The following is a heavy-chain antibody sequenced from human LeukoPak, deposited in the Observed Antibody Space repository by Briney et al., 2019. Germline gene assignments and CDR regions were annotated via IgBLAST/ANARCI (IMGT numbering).Heavy chain of an antibody. J-gene: IGHJ4*02. D-gene: IGHD1-26*01. CDR2: INLNTGYT. Sequence: ASVKVSCKASGYTFTDHYIHWVRQAPGQGPEWMGWINLNTGYTGCAQKFQDRVTPTRDTSITTAYMEVGSLTSDDTAVYYCVSNPFMWAFDFWGQGTLVAVSS. CDR3: VSNPFMWAFDF. V-gene: IGHV1-2*02. CDR1: GYTFTDHY.